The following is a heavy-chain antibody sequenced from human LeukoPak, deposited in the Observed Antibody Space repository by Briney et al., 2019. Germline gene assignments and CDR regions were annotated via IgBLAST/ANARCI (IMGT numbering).Heavy chain of an antibody. CDR2: ISWDGGST. J-gene: IGHJ3*02. CDR3: AKDMSPARTGVDAFDI. V-gene: IGHV3-43D*03. Sequence: PGGSLRLSCAASGFTFSSYWMHWVRQAPGKGLEWVSLISWDGGSTYYADSVKGRFTISRDNSKNSLYLQMNSLRAEDTALYYCAKDMSPARTGVDAFDIWGQGTMVTVSS. D-gene: IGHD3/OR15-3a*01. CDR1: GFTFSSYW.